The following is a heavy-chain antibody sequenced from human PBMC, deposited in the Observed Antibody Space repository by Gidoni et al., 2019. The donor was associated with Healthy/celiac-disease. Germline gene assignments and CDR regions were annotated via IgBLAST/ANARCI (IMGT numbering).Heavy chain of an antibody. Sequence: QVQLQQSGPGRVKPSQTLSLPSALSGDRVPSHRSAWNWIRQSPSRGLEWLGRTYYRSKWYNDYAVSVKSRITINPDTSKNQFSLQLNSVTTEDTAVYYCASVRVDSGYDLRFDPWGQGTLVTVSS. V-gene: IGHV6-1*01. CDR3: ASVRVDSGYDLRFDP. CDR2: TYYRSKWYN. D-gene: IGHD5-12*01. CDR1: GDRVPSHRSA. J-gene: IGHJ5*02.